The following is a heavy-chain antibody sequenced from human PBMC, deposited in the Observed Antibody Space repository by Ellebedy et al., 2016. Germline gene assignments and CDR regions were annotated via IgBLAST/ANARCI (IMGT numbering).Heavy chain of an antibody. D-gene: IGHD3-16*01. CDR3: ARGVGGTSLNWFDP. CDR1: GFTFSDYA. CDR2: IRTTTYGGTA. Sequence: GGSLRLXCTPSGFTFSDYAVSWFRQAPGKGLEWISFIRTTTYGGTAEYAASVKGRFTFSRDDSKSIALLQMNSLRGEDTALYYCARGVGGTSLNWFDPWGQGTLVTVSS. V-gene: IGHV3-49*03. J-gene: IGHJ5*02.